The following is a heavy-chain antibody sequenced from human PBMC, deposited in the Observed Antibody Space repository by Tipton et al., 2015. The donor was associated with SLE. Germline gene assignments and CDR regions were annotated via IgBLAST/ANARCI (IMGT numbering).Heavy chain of an antibody. J-gene: IGHJ3*02. CDR3: ARPLRGLFAFDI. CDR2: IYYSGST. Sequence: TLSLTCTVSGGSISSYYWSWIRQPAGKGLEWIGCIYYSGSTYYNPSLKSRVTISVDTSKNQFSLKLSSVTAADTAVYYCARPLRGLFAFDIWGQGTMVTVSS. V-gene: IGHV4-59*05. CDR1: GGSISSYY.